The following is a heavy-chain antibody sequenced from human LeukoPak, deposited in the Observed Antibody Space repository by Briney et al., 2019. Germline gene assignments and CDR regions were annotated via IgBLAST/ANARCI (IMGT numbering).Heavy chain of an antibody. CDR3: ARDLSIAVHAFDI. V-gene: IGHV4-61*02. Sequence: SQTLSLTCTVSGGSISSGRYYWSWIRQPAGKGLEWIGRIYTSGSTNYNPSLKSRVTISVDTSKNQFSLKLSSVTAADTAVYYCARDLSIAVHAFDIWGQGTMVTVSS. CDR2: IYTSGST. D-gene: IGHD6-19*01. J-gene: IGHJ3*02. CDR1: GGSISSGRYY.